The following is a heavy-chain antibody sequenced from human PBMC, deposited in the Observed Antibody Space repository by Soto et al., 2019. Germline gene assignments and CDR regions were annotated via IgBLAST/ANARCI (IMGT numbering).Heavy chain of an antibody. CDR3: VSTRDYGDSPYYYYYGMDV. Sequence: VGSLRLSCAASGFTFSSYGMHWVRQAPGKGLEWVAVISYDGSNKYYADSVKGRFTISRDNSKNTLYLQMNSLRAEDTAVYYCVSTRDYGDSPYYYYYGMDVWGQGTTVTVSS. CDR1: GFTFSSYG. CDR2: ISYDGSNK. J-gene: IGHJ6*02. V-gene: IGHV3-30*03. D-gene: IGHD4-17*01.